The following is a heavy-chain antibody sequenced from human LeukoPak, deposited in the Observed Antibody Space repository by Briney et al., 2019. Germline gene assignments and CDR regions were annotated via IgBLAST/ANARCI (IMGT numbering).Heavy chain of an antibody. J-gene: IGHJ2*01. CDR2: ISSSSSYI. CDR3: ARGPTRPDIVVVPAAPNWYFDL. Sequence: PGGSLRLSCAASGFTFSSYSMNWVRQAPGKGLEWASSISSSSSYIYYADSVKGRFTISRDNAKNSLYLQMNSLRAEDTAVYYCARGPTRPDIVVVPAAPNWYFDLWGRGTLVTVSS. CDR1: GFTFSSYS. V-gene: IGHV3-21*01. D-gene: IGHD2-2*01.